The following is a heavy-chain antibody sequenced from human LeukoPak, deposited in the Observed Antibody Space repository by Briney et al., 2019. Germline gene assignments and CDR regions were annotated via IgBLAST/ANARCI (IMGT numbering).Heavy chain of an antibody. V-gene: IGHV3-23*01. Sequence: ETLSLTCTVSGGSISSSSYYWGWIRQPPGKGLEWVSAISGSGGSTYYADSVKGRFTISRDNSKNTLYLQMNSLRAEDTAVYYCATKRYFDWFTTDYWGQGTLVTVSS. D-gene: IGHD3-9*01. CDR1: GGSISSSSYY. CDR2: ISGSGGST. CDR3: ATKRYFDWFTTDY. J-gene: IGHJ4*02.